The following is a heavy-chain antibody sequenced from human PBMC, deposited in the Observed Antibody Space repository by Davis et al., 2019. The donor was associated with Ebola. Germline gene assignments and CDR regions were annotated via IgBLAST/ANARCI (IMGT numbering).Heavy chain of an antibody. CDR3: ARERQWLVPYYFDY. V-gene: IGHV3-30-3*01. CDR1: GFTFSSYA. Sequence: GGSLRLSCAASGFTFSSYAMHWVRQAPGKGLEWVAVISYDGSNKYYADSVKGRFTISRDNSKNTLYLQMNSLRAEDTAVYYCARERQWLVPYYFDYWGQGTLVTVSS. J-gene: IGHJ4*02. CDR2: ISYDGSNK. D-gene: IGHD6-19*01.